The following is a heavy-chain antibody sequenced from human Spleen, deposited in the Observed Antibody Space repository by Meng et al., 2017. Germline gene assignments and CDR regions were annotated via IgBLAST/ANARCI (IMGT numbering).Heavy chain of an antibody. D-gene: IGHD6-13*01. V-gene: IGHV4-34*01. CDR1: GGSFSDYY. J-gene: IGHJ1*01. CDR3: VGLYSSSWPVAEYFQH. CDR2: INHSGST. Sequence: SETLSLTCVVSGGSFSDYYWSWIRQPPGKGLEWIGEINHSGSTNYNPSLESRATISVDTSQNNLSLKLSSVTAADSAVYYCVGLYSSSWPVAEYFQHWGQGTLVTVSS.